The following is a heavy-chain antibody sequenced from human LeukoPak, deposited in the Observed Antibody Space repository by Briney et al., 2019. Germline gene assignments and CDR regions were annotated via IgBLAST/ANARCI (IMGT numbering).Heavy chain of an antibody. CDR1: GGSISSYY. J-gene: IGHJ4*02. D-gene: IGHD3-22*01. V-gene: IGHV4-4*07. CDR3: SRDGYSGLDY. Sequence: SETLSLTCTVSGGSISSYYWSWIRQPAGKGLEWIGRIYTSGSTNYNPSLKSRVTISVDKSKNQFSLKLSSVTAADTAVYYCSRDGYSGLDYWGQGTLVTVSS. CDR2: IYTSGST.